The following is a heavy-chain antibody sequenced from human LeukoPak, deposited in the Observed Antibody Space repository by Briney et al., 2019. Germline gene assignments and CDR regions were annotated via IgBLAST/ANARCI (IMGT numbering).Heavy chain of an antibody. CDR2: IYYSGST. CDR1: GGSISSGGYY. Sequence: KSSQTLSLTCTVSGGSISSGGYYWSWIRQHPGKGLEWIGYIYYSGSTYYNPSLMSRVTISVDTSKNQFSLKLSSVTAADTAVYYCARGYSSSWYGDWGQGTLVTVSS. V-gene: IGHV4-31*03. J-gene: IGHJ4*02. CDR3: ARGYSSSWYGD. D-gene: IGHD6-13*01.